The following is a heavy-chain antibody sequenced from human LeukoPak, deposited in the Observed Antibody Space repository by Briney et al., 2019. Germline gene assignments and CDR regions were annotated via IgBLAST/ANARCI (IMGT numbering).Heavy chain of an antibody. CDR1: GGTFSSYA. J-gene: IGHJ6*04. V-gene: IGHV1-69*06. CDR2: IIPIFGTA. CDR3: ARDRTPIAYCGGDCYLLLDV. Sequence: SVKVSCKASGGTFSSYAISWVRQAPGQGLEWMGGIIPIFGTANYAQKFQGRVTITADKSTSTAYMELSSLRSEDAAVYYCARDRTPIAYCGGDCYLLLDVWGKGTTVTVSS. D-gene: IGHD2-21*02.